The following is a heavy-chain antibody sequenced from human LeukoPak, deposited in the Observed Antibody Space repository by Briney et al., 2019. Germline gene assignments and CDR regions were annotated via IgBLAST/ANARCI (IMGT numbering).Heavy chain of an antibody. Sequence: GGSLRLYCAASGFTFDDYAMHWVRQAPGKGLEWVSGISWNSGSIGYADSAKGRFTISRGNAKNSLYLQMNSLRAEDTALYYCAKDSEEGYCSSTSCSLGAFDIWGQGTMVTVSS. CDR3: AKDSEEGYCSSTSCSLGAFDI. J-gene: IGHJ3*02. CDR2: ISWNSGSI. V-gene: IGHV3-9*01. D-gene: IGHD2-2*01. CDR1: GFTFDDYA.